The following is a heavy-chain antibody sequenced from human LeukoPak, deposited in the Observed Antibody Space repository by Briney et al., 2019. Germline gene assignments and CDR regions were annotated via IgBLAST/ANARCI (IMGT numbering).Heavy chain of an antibody. V-gene: IGHV1-8*01. J-gene: IGHJ3*02. CDR3: ARGSDYGDAFDI. Sequence: ASVKVSCTASGYTFTSYDINWVRQATGQGLEWMGWMNPNSGNTGYAQKFQGRVTMTRNTSISTAYMELSSLRSEDTAVYYCARGSDYGDAFDIWGQGTMVTVSS. CDR1: GYTFTSYD. D-gene: IGHD4-17*01. CDR2: MNPNSGNT.